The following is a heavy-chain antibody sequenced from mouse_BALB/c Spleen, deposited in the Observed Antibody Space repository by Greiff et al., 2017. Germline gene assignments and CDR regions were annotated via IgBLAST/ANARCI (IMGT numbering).Heavy chain of an antibody. CDR3: AEAYYGNYVFAY. CDR1: GYSITSGYY. V-gene: IGHV3-6*02. CDR2: ISYDGSN. D-gene: IGHD2-10*01. Sequence: EVKLMESGPGLVKPSQSLSLTCSVTGYSITSGYYWNWIRQFPGNKLEWMGYISYDGSNNYNPSLKNRISITRDTSKNQFFLKLNSVTTEDTATYYCAEAYYGNYVFAYWGQGTLVTVSA. J-gene: IGHJ3*01.